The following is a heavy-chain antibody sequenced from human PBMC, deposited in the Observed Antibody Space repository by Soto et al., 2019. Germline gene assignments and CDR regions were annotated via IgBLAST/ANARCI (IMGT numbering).Heavy chain of an antibody. Sequence: PGESLKISCQGSGYSFTRYWIGSVRQMPGKGLEWMGIIYPGDSDTRYSPSFEGQVTISADKSITTAYLQWSSLKASDTAMYYCARPSYSSSRYYGMDVWGQGTTVTVSS. D-gene: IGHD6-6*01. J-gene: IGHJ6*02. CDR3: ARPSYSSSRYYGMDV. V-gene: IGHV5-51*01. CDR1: GYSFTRYW. CDR2: IYPGDSDT.